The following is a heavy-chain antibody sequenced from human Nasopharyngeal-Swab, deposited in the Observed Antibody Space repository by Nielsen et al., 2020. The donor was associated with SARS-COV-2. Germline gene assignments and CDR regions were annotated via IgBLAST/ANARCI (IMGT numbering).Heavy chain of an antibody. V-gene: IGHV1-8*01. Sequence: ASVKVSCKASGYTFTSYDINWVRQATGQGLEWMGWMNPNSGNTGYAQKFQGRVTMTRDTSISTAYMELSSLRSEDTAVYYCAREGYCSGGICSLSFMGVWGQGTTVTVYS. CDR3: AREGYCSGGICSLSFMGV. J-gene: IGHJ6*02. CDR2: MNPNSGNT. CDR1: GYTFTSYD. D-gene: IGHD2-15*01.